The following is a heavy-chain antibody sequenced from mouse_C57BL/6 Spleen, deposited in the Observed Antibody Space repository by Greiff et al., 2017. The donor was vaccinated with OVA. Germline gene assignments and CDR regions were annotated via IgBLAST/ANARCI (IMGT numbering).Heavy chain of an antibody. CDR1: GFTFSDYG. CDR3: ASPIPQYSNVWDYYAMDY. D-gene: IGHD2-5*01. CDR2: ISSGSSTI. V-gene: IGHV5-17*01. Sequence: EVKLVESGGGLVKPGGSLKLSCAASGFTFSDYGMHWVRQAPEKGLEWVAYISSGSSTIYYADTVKGRFTISRDIATITLFLQMTSLMSEDTSMYYCASPIPQYSNVWDYYAMDYWGQGTSVTVSS. J-gene: IGHJ4*01.